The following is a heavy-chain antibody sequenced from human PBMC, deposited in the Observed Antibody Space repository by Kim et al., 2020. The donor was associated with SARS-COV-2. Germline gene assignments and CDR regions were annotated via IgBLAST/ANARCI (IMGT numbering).Heavy chain of an antibody. Sequence: GGSLRLSCAASGFTFSSYSMNWVRQAPGKGLEWVSSISSSSSYIYYADSVKGRFTISRDNAKNSLYLQMNSLRAEDTAVYYCARDRGQWLQYNWFDPWGQGTLVTVSS. CDR1: GFTFSSYS. J-gene: IGHJ5*02. V-gene: IGHV3-21*01. CDR3: ARDRGQWLQYNWFDP. D-gene: IGHD6-19*01. CDR2: ISSSSSYI.